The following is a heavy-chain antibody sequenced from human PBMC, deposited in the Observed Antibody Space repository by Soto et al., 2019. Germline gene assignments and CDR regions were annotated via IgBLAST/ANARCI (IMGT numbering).Heavy chain of an antibody. D-gene: IGHD2-2*01. CDR2: INPNNGAT. Sequence: ASVKVSCNAPRYLFTASFMHWVRQPPGQGLERMGLINPNNGATPYGLSFQGRLTMTSATSLSTAYMELSSLRSDDTAAYYRASGLRGSTSCKVCDWFDPWGQGTLVTVAS. V-gene: IGHV1-2*02. CDR3: ASGLRGSTSCKVCDWFDP. J-gene: IGHJ5*02. CDR1: RYLFTASF.